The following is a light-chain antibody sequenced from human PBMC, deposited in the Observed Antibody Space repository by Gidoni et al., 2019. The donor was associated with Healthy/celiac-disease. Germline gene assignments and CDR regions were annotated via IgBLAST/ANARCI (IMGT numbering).Light chain of an antibody. CDR2: LGS. Sequence: DIVMPQSPLSLPVTPGEPASISCRSSQSLLHSNGYNYLDWYLQKPGQSPQLLIYLGSNRASGVPDRFSGSGSGTDCTLKISRVEAEDVGGYYCMQALQTPYTFGPGTKVDIK. CDR3: MQALQTPYT. CDR1: QSLLHSNGYNY. J-gene: IGKJ3*01. V-gene: IGKV2-28*01.